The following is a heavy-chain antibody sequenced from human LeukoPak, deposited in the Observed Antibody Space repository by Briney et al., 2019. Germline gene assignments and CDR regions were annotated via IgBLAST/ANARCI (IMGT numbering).Heavy chain of an antibody. Sequence: GGSLRLSCAASGFTFSSYSMNWVRQAPGKGLELVSSISSSSSYIYYADSVKGRFTISRDNAKNSLYLQVNSLRAEDTAVYYCARPNLYSTSLDAFDIWGQGTMVTVSS. CDR1: GFTFSSYS. CDR2: ISSSSSYI. D-gene: IGHD2-8*01. V-gene: IGHV3-21*01. CDR3: ARPNLYSTSLDAFDI. J-gene: IGHJ3*02.